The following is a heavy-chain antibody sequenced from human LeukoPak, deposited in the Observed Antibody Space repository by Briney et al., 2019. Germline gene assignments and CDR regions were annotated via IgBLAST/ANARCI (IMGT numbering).Heavy chain of an antibody. J-gene: IGHJ3*02. CDR1: GFTFSTYT. D-gene: IGHD3-16*01. Sequence: PGGSLRLSCAASGFTFSTYTMNWVRQAPGKGLEWVSYISTSDSTIYYADSVKGRFTISRDNAKNSLYLQMNSLRDEDTAVYYCARDHVWAFDIWGQGTMVTVSS. CDR3: ARDHVWAFDI. V-gene: IGHV3-48*02. CDR2: ISTSDSTI.